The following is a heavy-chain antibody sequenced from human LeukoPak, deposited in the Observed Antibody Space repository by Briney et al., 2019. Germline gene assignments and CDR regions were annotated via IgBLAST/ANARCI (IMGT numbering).Heavy chain of an antibody. CDR2: IKQDGSQK. D-gene: IGHD3/OR15-3a*01. CDR3: AREWTY. Sequence: GGSLRLSCGASGFISSDYSMNWVRQAPGKGLEWVANIKQDGSQKYYVDSVRGRFTISRDNAKNSLFLQMNSLRAEDTAVYYCAREWTYWGQGTLVTVSS. CDR1: GFISSDYS. V-gene: IGHV3-7*01. J-gene: IGHJ4*02.